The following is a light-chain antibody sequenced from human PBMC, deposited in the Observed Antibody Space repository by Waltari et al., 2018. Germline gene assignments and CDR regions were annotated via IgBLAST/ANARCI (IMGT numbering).Light chain of an antibody. V-gene: IGLV2-11*01. CDR2: DVN. Sequence: QSALTQPRSVSGSPGQSVTISCAGTSNDVGNYNYVSWYQQHPGKAPKPMINDVNKRPSGVPDRFSVSKSGNTASLTISGLQTEDEADYYCCSYAGSYTWVFGGGTKLTVL. CDR3: CSYAGSYTWV. CDR1: SNDVGNYNY. J-gene: IGLJ3*02.